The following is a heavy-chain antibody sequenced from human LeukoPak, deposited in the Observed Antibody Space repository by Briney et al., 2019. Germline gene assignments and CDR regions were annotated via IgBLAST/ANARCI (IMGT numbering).Heavy chain of an antibody. CDR1: GFTFSSYG. Sequence: GGSLRLSCAASGFTFSSYGMSWVRQAPGKGLEWVSAISCSGGSTYYADSVKGRFTISRDNSKNTLYLQMNTLRAEDMAVYYCAKVYYDFWSGYYTEGTNYYMDVWGKGTTVTVSS. CDR3: AKVYYDFWSGYYTEGTNYYMDV. J-gene: IGHJ6*03. D-gene: IGHD3-3*01. V-gene: IGHV3-23*01. CDR2: ISCSGGST.